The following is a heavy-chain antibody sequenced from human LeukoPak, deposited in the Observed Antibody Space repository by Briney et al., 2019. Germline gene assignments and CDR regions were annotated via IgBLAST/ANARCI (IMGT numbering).Heavy chain of an antibody. CDR2: LYYSGSS. J-gene: IGHJ4*02. CDR3: ARHTRYYDILTGYYRGPPHY. Sequence: SETLSLTCTVSGGSISSSSYYWGWIRQPPGKGLEWIVSLYYSGSSYYNPSLKSRATIPVDTSHNHFSLKLSPVTAADMAVYYCARHTRYYDILTGYYRGPPHYWGQGTLVTVSS. CDR1: GGSISSSSYY. V-gene: IGHV4-39*01. D-gene: IGHD3-9*01.